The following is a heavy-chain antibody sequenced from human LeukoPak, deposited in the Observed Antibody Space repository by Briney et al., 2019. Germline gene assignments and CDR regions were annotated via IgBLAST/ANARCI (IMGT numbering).Heavy chain of an antibody. Sequence: SETLSLTCAVYGGSFSGYYWSWMRQSPGKGLEWIAYIHYTGTTNYNPSLRSRVTISVDTSKNELSLKLRSVTAADTAVYYCARHFNSGTFPLDHWGQGTLVTVSS. V-gene: IGHV4-59*08. CDR1: GGSFSGYY. J-gene: IGHJ4*02. D-gene: IGHD3-10*01. CDR2: IHYTGTT. CDR3: ARHFNSGTFPLDH.